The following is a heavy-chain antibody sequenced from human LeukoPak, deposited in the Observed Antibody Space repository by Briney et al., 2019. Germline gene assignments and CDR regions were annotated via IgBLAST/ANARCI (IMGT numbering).Heavy chain of an antibody. D-gene: IGHD2-15*01. CDR2: ISAYNGNT. CDR3: ARASYCSGGSCYSDY. Sequence: ASVKLSCKASGYTFTSYSISWVRQAPGQGLEWMGWISAYNGNTIYAQKVKGRFTITTDTSTNTAYMQLRSLTSDDTAVYYCARASYCSGGSCYSDYWGQGTLVTVSS. J-gene: IGHJ4*02. V-gene: IGHV1-18*01. CDR1: GYTFTSYS.